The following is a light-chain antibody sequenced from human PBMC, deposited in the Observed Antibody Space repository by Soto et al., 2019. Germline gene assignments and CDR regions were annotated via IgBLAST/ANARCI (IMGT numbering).Light chain of an antibody. CDR1: SSDVGGYNY. J-gene: IGLJ2*01. V-gene: IGLV2-14*01. CDR3: SSYTTSSYSSILLGVI. CDR2: EVS. Sequence: QSALTQPASVSGSPGQSITISCTGTSSDVGGYNYVSWYQQHPGKAPKLMIFEVSNRPSGVSNRFSGSKFGNTASLTISGLRAEDEADYYCSSYTTSSYSSILLGVIFGGGTKLTVL.